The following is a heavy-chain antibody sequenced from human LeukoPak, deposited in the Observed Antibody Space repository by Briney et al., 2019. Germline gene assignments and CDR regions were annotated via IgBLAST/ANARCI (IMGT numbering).Heavy chain of an antibody. V-gene: IGHV5-51*01. CDR2: IYPHDSDS. J-gene: IGHJ4*02. CDR1: GYTVTSYW. D-gene: IGHD2-15*01. Sequence: GESLKISCKTSGYTVTSYWIGWVRQMPGKGLEWMGIIYPHDSDSRYSPSFQGQVTISADKSITTAYLQWSSLKASDTAMYYCARHVCGGGGCYSESWGQGTLVTVSS. CDR3: ARHVCGGGGCYSES.